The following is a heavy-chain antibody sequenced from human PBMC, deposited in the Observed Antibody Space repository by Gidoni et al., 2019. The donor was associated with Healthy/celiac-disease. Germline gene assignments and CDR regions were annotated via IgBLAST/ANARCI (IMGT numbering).Heavy chain of an antibody. CDR1: GFTFTSSA. D-gene: IGHD3-3*01. CDR3: AADRNYDLWSGYYPPDAFDI. Sequence: QMQLVQSGPEVTKPGTSVTVSCKASGFTFTSSAVQWVRQARGQRLEWIGWIVVGSGNTNYAQKYQERVTITRDMSTSTAYMELSSLRSEDTAVYYCAADRNYDLWSGYYPPDAFDIWGQGTMVTVSA. CDR2: IVVGSGNT. J-gene: IGHJ3*02. V-gene: IGHV1-58*01.